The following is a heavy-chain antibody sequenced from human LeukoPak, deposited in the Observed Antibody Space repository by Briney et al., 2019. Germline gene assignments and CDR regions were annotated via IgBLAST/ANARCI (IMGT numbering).Heavy chain of an antibody. CDR2: IDSNSGGT. D-gene: IGHD4-17*01. V-gene: IGHV1-2*02. CDR3: AREMNYDDYRTSDY. J-gene: IGHJ4*02. CDR1: GGTFSSYA. Sequence: GASVKVSCKASGGTFSSYAISWVRQAPGQGLEWMGRIDSNSGGTNYAQNFQGRVTMTRDTSISTVYMELISLRSDDTAVYYCAREMNYDDYRTSDYWGQGTLVTVSS.